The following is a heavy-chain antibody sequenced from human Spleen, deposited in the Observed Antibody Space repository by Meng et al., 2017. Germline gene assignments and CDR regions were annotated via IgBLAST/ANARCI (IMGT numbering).Heavy chain of an antibody. CDR2: TSYDESNK. CDR1: GFTFSNSA. Sequence: GESLKISCAASGFTFSNSAMHRVRQAPGKGLEWVATTSYDESNKYYADSVKGRFSISRDNSQNTLYLQMYSLRAEDTAVYYCARVSSGDYNDYWGQGTLVTVSS. V-gene: IGHV3-30*07. J-gene: IGHJ4*02. CDR3: ARVSSGDYNDY. D-gene: IGHD6-6*01.